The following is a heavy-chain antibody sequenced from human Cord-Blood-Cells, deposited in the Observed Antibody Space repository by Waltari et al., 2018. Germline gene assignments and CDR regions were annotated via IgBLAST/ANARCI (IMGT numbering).Heavy chain of an antibody. CDR3: ARHSVEQNWFDP. CDR1: GGSISSYY. J-gene: IGHJ5*02. Sequence: QVQLQESGPGLVKPSETLSLTCTVSGGSISSYYWSWIRQPPGKGLEWIGYIYYSGSTNYRPAHESRVTISVAPSKNQFSLKLSSATAADTAVYYCARHSVEQNWFDPWGQGALVTVSS. V-gene: IGHV4-59*08. CDR2: IYYSGST.